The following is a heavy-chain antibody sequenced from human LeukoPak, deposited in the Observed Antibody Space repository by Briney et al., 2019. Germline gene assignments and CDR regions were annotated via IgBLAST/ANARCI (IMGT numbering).Heavy chain of an antibody. Sequence: GESLKISCNGSGYSFTSYWIGWVRQMPGKGLEWMGIIYPGDSDTRYSPSFQGQVTISADKSISTAYLQWSSLKASDTAMYYCARHRLLVGATRNWFDHWGQGTLVTVSS. V-gene: IGHV5-51*01. CDR1: GYSFTSYW. CDR2: IYPGDSDT. D-gene: IGHD1-26*01. CDR3: ARHRLLVGATRNWFDH. J-gene: IGHJ5*02.